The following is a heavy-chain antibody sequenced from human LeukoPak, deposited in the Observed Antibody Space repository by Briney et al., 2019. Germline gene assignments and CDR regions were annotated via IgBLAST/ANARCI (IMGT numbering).Heavy chain of an antibody. CDR1: GFTFRSYE. J-gene: IGHJ4*02. Sequence: GGSLRLSCAASGFTFRSYEMNWVRQAPGKGLEWVSYISSSGSTIYYADSVKGRFTISRDNAKNSLYLQMNSLRAEDTAVYYCARVPHDYGDYGPFDYWGQGTLVTVSS. D-gene: IGHD4-17*01. V-gene: IGHV3-48*03. CDR2: ISSSGSTI. CDR3: ARVPHDYGDYGPFDY.